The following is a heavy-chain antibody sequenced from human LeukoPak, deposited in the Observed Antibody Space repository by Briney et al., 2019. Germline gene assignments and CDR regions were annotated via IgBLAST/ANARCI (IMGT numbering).Heavy chain of an antibody. V-gene: IGHV3-30*18. CDR2: ISYDGSNK. Sequence: GGSLRLSCAASGFTFSSYGMHWVRQAPGEGLEGVVVISYDGSNKYYPDSVKGRFTIYRDNSKNTLYLQMNSLRAEDTAVYYCAKDQIAVAGTYYFDYWGQGTLVTVSS. CDR1: GFTFSSYG. D-gene: IGHD6-19*01. J-gene: IGHJ4*02. CDR3: AKDQIAVAGTYYFDY.